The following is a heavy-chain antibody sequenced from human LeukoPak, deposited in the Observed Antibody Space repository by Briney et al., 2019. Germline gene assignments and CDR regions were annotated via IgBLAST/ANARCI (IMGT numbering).Heavy chain of an antibody. J-gene: IGHJ4*02. V-gene: IGHV3-23*01. D-gene: IGHD3-10*01. CDR1: GFTFSSYA. CDR2: VSSSGAYI. Sequence: KPGGSLRLSCAASGFTFSSYAMNWIRQAPGKGLEWVSSVSSSGAYIYYADSVKGRFTISRDNSKNTLYLRMNSLRAEDTAVYYCAKGHYYGSGSYWVWGQGTLVTVSS. CDR3: AKGHYYGSGSYWV.